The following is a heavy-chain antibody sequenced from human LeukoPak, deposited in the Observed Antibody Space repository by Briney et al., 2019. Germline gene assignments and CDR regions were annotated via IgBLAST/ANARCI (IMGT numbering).Heavy chain of an antibody. CDR3: ARGDYYDSSGDYTDAFDI. Sequence: GGSLRLSCAASGFTFSSYWMSWVRQAPGKGLEWVANINQDGSAKYYVDSVKGRFTMSRDNAKNSVYLQMNNLRAEDTALYYSARGDYYDSSGDYTDAFDIWGQGPMVTVSS. CDR2: INQDGSAK. CDR1: GFTFSSYW. J-gene: IGHJ3*02. D-gene: IGHD3-22*01. V-gene: IGHV3-7*01.